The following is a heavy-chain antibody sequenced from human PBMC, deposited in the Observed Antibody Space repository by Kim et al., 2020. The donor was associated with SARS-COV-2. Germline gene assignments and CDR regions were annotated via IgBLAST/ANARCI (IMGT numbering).Heavy chain of an antibody. Sequence: GGSLRLSCAASGLPFEIYWMAWVRQAPGKGPEWVAYIRYDGHEIYYGDSVKGRFTISRDNAKNSLYLQMNNLRVEDTAIYYCARDWGDDWGKGTLVTGSS. V-gene: IGHV3-7*01. CDR3: ARDWGDD. D-gene: IGHD3-16*01. CDR2: IRYDGHEI. CDR1: GLPFEIYW. J-gene: IGHJ4*02.